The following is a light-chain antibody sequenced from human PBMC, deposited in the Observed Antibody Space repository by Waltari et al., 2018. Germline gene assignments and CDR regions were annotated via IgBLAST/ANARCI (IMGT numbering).Light chain of an antibody. CDR3: SSYTSSSTLWV. V-gene: IGLV2-14*03. Sequence: QSALTQPASVSGSPGQSITISCTGTSSDVGGYNYVSWYQLMIYDVSNRPSGVSNRFSGSKSGNTASLTISGLQAEDEADYYCSSYTSSSTLWVFGGGTKLTVL. CDR2: DVS. CDR1: SSDVGGYNY. J-gene: IGLJ3*02.